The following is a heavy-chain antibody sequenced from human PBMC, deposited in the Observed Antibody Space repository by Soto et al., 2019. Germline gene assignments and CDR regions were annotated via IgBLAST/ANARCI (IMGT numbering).Heavy chain of an antibody. CDR2: ISYDGSNK. CDR1: GFTFSSYG. J-gene: IGHJ4*02. V-gene: IGHV3-30*03. CDR3: ARRWALSVVDY. Sequence: GGSLRLSCAASGFTFSSYGMHWVRQAPGKGLEWVAVISYDGSNKYYADSAKGRFTISRDNSKNTLYLQMNSLRAEDTAVYYCARRWALSVVDYWGQGTLVTVSS. D-gene: IGHD2-15*01.